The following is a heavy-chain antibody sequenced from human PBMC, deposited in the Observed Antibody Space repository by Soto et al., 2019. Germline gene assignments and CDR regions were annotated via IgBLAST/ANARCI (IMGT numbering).Heavy chain of an antibody. CDR3: ARAMPGMDG. Sequence: QVQLVESGGGVVQPGRSLRLSCAASGFTLGDFAMHWVRQAPGKGLEWVALISNDGGNEHYGDSVKGRFTISRDNPKHILYLQLTGLRVGGTAVYYCARAMPGMDGWGQGTTVTVSS. J-gene: IGHJ6*02. D-gene: IGHD2-2*01. V-gene: IGHV3-30-3*01. CDR1: GFTLGDFA. CDR2: ISNDGGNE.